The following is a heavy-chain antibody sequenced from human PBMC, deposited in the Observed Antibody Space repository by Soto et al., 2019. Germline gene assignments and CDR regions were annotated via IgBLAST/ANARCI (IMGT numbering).Heavy chain of an antibody. D-gene: IGHD3-16*01. Sequence: QVQLQESGPGLVKPSGTLSLTCAVSGGSISSSNWWSWVRQPPGKGLEWIGEIYHSGSTNYNPSLKSRVTISVDKPKNQFSLKLGSVTAADTAVYYCARVPTSPNWGRSMGYWGQGTLVTVSS. J-gene: IGHJ4*02. V-gene: IGHV4-4*02. CDR1: GGSISSSNW. CDR3: ARVPTSPNWGRSMGY. CDR2: IYHSGST.